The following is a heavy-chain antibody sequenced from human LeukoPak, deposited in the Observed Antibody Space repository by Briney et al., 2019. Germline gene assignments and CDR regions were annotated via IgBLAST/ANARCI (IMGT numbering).Heavy chain of an antibody. J-gene: IGHJ6*02. Sequence: ASVKVSCKASGYTFTSYGISWVRQAPGQGLEWMGWISAYNGNTNYAQKLQGRVTMTTDTSTSTAYMELRSVRSDDTAVYYCARDLGEVVVITGLSYYYYYGMDVWGQGTTVTVSS. CDR3: ARDLGEVVVITGLSYYYYYGMDV. D-gene: IGHD3-22*01. CDR1: GYTFTSYG. CDR2: ISAYNGNT. V-gene: IGHV1-18*01.